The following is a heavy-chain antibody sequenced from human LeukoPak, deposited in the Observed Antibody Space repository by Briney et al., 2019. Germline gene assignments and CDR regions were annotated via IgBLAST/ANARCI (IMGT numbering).Heavy chain of an antibody. J-gene: IGHJ4*02. V-gene: IGHV1-69*13. CDR1: GGTFSSYA. Sequence: EASVKVSCKASGGTFSSYAIGWVRQAPGQGLEWMGGIIPIFGTANYAQKFQGRVTITADESTSTAYMELSSLRSEGTAVYYCARGDNWGFDYWGQGTLVTVSS. CDR2: IIPIFGTA. D-gene: IGHD7-27*01. CDR3: ARGDNWGFDY.